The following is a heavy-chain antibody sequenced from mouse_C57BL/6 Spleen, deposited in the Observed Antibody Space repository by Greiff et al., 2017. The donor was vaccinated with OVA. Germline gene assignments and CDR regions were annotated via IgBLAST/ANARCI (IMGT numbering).Heavy chain of an antibody. Sequence: EVQLKESGPGMVKPSQSLSLTCTVTGYSITSGYDWHWIRHFPGNKLEWMGYISYSGSTNYNPSLKSRISITHDTSKNHFFLKLNSVTTEDTATYYCARDHYYYGSSYWYFDVWGTGTTVTVSS. D-gene: IGHD1-1*01. CDR3: ARDHYYYGSSYWYFDV. CDR2: ISYSGST. J-gene: IGHJ1*03. V-gene: IGHV3-1*01. CDR1: GYSITSGYD.